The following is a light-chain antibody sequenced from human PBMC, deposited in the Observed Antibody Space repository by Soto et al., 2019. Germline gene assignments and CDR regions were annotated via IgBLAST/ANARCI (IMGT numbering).Light chain of an antibody. CDR1: QSATSNY. Sequence: EIVLTQSPGTLSLSPGERATLSCRASQSATSNYLAWYQQKPVQAPRLLIYGASSRATGIPDRFSGSGSGTDFTLTISRLEPEDFAMYYCHQYGSSPLTFGGGTKVEIK. J-gene: IGKJ4*01. CDR3: HQYGSSPLT. CDR2: GAS. V-gene: IGKV3-20*01.